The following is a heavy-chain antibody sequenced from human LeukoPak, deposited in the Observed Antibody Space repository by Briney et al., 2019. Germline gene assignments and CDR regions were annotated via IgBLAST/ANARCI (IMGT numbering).Heavy chain of an antibody. Sequence: ASVKVSCKASGGTFSSYAISWVRQAPGQGLEWMGRIIPILGIANYAQKFQGRVTITADKSTSTAYMELSSLRSEDTAVYYCASWGYCSSTSCPYYYYYMDVWGKGTTVTVSS. CDR1: GGTFSSYA. V-gene: IGHV1-69*04. J-gene: IGHJ6*03. D-gene: IGHD2-2*01. CDR3: ASWGYCSSTSCPYYYYYMDV. CDR2: IIPILGIA.